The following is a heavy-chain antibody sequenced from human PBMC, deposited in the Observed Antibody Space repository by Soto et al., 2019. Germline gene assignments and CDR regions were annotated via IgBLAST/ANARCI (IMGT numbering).Heavy chain of an antibody. D-gene: IGHD5-12*01. J-gene: IGHJ4*02. CDR1: GFTFSSYW. Sequence: GGSLRLSCAASGFTFSSYWMHWVRQAPGKGLVWVSHINRDGSSTTYADSVKGRFTISRDNAKNTLYLQMNSLRAEDTAVYYCTKLGGYDPFDHCGQGTLVTVSS. CDR2: INRDGSST. V-gene: IGHV3-74*01. CDR3: TKLGGYDPFDH.